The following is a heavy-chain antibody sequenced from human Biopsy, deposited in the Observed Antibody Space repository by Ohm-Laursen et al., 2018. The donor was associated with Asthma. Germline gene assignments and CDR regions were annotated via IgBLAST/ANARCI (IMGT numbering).Heavy chain of an antibody. J-gene: IGHJ4*02. CDR1: GFAVSRDY. D-gene: IGHD3-22*01. CDR3: ARGDSSNWSHYYFDY. Sequence: GSLRLSCTASGFAVSRDYMFWVRQAPGKGLGGVSVIYSGGTSHTADSVRGRFTISRDYSKNTLYLQMHSLRAEDTAVYYCARGDSSNWSHYYFDYWGQGTLVTVSS. V-gene: IGHV3-53*01. CDR2: IYSGGTS.